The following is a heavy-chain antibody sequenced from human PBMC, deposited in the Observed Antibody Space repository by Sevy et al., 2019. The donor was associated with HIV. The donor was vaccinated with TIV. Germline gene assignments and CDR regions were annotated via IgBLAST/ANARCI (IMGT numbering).Heavy chain of an antibody. V-gene: IGHV3-33*01. CDR1: GFTFSSYG. Sequence: GGSLRLSCAASGFTFSSYGMHWVRQAPGKGLEWVAVIWNDRSNKEYADSVKGRFTISRDNSKNTLYLQMNSLRAEDTAVYYCASLPNNYYDSGGYSGNHAFDIWGQGTMVTVSS. CDR3: ASLPNNYYDSGGYSGNHAFDI. D-gene: IGHD3-22*01. J-gene: IGHJ3*02. CDR2: IWNDRSNK.